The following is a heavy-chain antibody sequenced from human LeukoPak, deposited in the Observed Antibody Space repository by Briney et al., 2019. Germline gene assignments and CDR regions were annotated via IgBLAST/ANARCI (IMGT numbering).Heavy chain of an antibody. D-gene: IGHD6-13*01. Sequence: SQTLSLTCTVSGGFINNSNYYWSWIRQPPGKGLEWIGYIYYSGSTNYNPSLKSRVTISVDTSKNQFSLKLSSVTAADTAVHYCARASPMIAAAGASIDYWGQGTLVTVSS. CDR1: GGFINNSNYY. CDR3: ARASPMIAAAGASIDY. V-gene: IGHV4-61*05. J-gene: IGHJ4*02. CDR2: IYYSGST.